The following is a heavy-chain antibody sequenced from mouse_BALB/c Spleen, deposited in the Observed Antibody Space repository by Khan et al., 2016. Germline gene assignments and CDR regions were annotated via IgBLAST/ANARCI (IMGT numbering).Heavy chain of an antibody. CDR3: ARAGYYVYLAY. V-gene: IGHV4-1*02. CDR2: INPDSYTI. D-gene: IGHD1-1*01. Sequence: EVKLLESGGGLVHPGGSLKLSCAASGFDFSRYWMSWVRQAPGKGLEWIGEINPDSYTINYTPSLKDKFIISRDNAKNTLYLQMNKVRSEDTALYYCARAGYYVYLAYWGQGTLVTVSA. CDR1: GFDFSRYW. J-gene: IGHJ3*01.